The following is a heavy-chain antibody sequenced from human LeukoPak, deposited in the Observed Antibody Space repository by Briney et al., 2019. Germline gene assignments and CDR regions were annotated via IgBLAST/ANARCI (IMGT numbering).Heavy chain of an antibody. CDR3: GRAFPPLRTASAGDL. V-gene: IGHV3-21*01. J-gene: IGHJ4*02. Sequence: GGSLRLSCSASGFSFSDYDMNWFRQAPGKGLEWISSISGRSSHVYYGDSVKGRFSISRDNAMNSVFLQMNSLGVDDTAVYYCGRAFPPLRTASAGDLWGQGTQVTVSS. CDR1: GFSFSDYD. CDR2: ISGRSSHV. D-gene: IGHD3-16*01.